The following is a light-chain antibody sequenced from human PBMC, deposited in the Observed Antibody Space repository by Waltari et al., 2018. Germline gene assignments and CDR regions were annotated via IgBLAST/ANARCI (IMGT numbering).Light chain of an antibody. CDR2: SNN. Sequence: SVLTQPPSASGTPGQRVTISCSGSSSNIGRTTVNWYQQLPGTAPKLLIYSNNQRPSGVPDRFSGSKSGTSASLAISGLQSEDEADYYCAAWDDSLGVVFGGGTKLTVL. J-gene: IGLJ2*01. CDR1: SSNIGRTT. CDR3: AAWDDSLGVV. V-gene: IGLV1-44*01.